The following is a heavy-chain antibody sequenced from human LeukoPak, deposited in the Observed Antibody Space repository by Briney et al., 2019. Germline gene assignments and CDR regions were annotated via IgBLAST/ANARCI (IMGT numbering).Heavy chain of an antibody. CDR2: ISGSSSII. J-gene: IGHJ5*01. Sequence: GGSLRLSCAASGFTVSSNYMSWVRQAPGKGLEWVSYISGSSSIIYYADSVKGRFTISRDNAKNSLHLQMNSLRAEDTAVYYCARRNYNDSSGYPSWFDSWGQGTPVTVSS. V-gene: IGHV3-48*04. CDR1: GFTVSSNY. D-gene: IGHD3-22*01. CDR3: ARRNYNDSSGYPSWFDS.